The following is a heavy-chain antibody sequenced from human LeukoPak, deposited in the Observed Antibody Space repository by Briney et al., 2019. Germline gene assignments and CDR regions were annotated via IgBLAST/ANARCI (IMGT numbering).Heavy chain of an antibody. CDR1: GYTLTELS. Sequence: ASVKVSCKVSGYTLTELSMHWVRQAPGKGLEWMGGFDPEDGETIYAQKFQGRVTMTTDTSTSTAYMELTSLRSDDTAVYYCAREPLGVTMIVGGFDYWGQGTLVTVSS. CDR2: FDPEDGET. J-gene: IGHJ4*02. D-gene: IGHD3-22*01. V-gene: IGHV1-24*01. CDR3: AREPLGVTMIVGGFDY.